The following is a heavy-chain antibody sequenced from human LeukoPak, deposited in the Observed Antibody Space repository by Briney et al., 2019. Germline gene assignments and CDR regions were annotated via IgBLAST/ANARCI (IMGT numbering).Heavy chain of an antibody. D-gene: IGHD6-6*01. Sequence: PGGSLRLSCAASGFTFSSYGMHWVRQAPGKGLEWVAFIRYDGSNKYYADSVKGRFTISRDNSKNTLYLQMNSLRAEDTAVYYCAKGGDGYSSSSGDYWGQGTLVTVSS. CDR2: IRYDGSNK. CDR3: AKGGDGYSSSSGDY. CDR1: GFTFSSYG. V-gene: IGHV3-30*02. J-gene: IGHJ4*02.